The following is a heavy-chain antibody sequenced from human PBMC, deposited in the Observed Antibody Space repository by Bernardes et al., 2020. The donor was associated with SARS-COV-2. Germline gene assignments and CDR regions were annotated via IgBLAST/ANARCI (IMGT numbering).Heavy chain of an antibody. V-gene: IGHV1-2*02. Sequence: ASVKVSCKASGYTFTGHSMYWVRQAPGQGLECMGWINPNTGGTNYAQKFQGRVTMTRDTSIKIVYLELSRLRSDDTAVYYCARGRGGSFPDPCDYWGQGTLVTVSS. CDR1: GYTFTGHS. D-gene: IGHD2-15*01. CDR3: ARGRGGSFPDPCDY. J-gene: IGHJ4*02. CDR2: INPNTGGT.